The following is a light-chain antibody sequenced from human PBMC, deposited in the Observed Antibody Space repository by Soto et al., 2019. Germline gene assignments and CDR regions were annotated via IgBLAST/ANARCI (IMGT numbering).Light chain of an antibody. CDR2: DVS. J-gene: IGLJ1*01. CDR3: SSYTSSSTPYV. CDR1: SSDVGGYNY. V-gene: IGLV2-14*01. Sequence: QSALTQPASVSGSPGQSSSISCTGTSSDVGGYNYVSWYQQHPGKAPKLMIYDVSNRPSGVSNRFSGSKSGNTASLTISGFQAEDEADYYCSSYTSSSTPYVFGTGTKVTVL.